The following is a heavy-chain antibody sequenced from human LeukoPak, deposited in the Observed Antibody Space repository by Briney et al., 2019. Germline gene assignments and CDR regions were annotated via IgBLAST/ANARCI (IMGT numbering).Heavy chain of an antibody. D-gene: IGHD3-10*01. CDR2: ISGSGGST. V-gene: IGHV3-23*01. CDR1: YX. CDR3: ASPAVITMVRGPVDAFDI. J-gene: IGHJ3*02. Sequence: YXXSWVSQAPXXXLEXXSAISGSGGSTYYADSVKGRFTISRDNSKNTLYLQMNSLRAEDTAVYYCASPAVITMVRGPVDAFDIWGQGTMVTVSS.